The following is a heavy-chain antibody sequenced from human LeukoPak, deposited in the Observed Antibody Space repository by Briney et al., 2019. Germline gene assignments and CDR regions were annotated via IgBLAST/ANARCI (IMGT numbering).Heavy chain of an antibody. Sequence: GGSLRLSCAASGFIFSNYWMTWVRQAPGRGLEWVANINRDGSVEHYVDSVKGRFTISRDNAENSLYLQMNSLRAEDTAVYYCARDFSPYCGGDCHLDAFDLWGQGAMVTVSS. CDR2: INRDGSVE. D-gene: IGHD2-21*01. CDR1: GFIFSNYW. V-gene: IGHV3-7*01. J-gene: IGHJ3*01. CDR3: ARDFSPYCGGDCHLDAFDL.